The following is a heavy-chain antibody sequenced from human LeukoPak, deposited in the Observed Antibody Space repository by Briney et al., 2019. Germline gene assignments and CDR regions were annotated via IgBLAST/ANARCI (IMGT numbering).Heavy chain of an antibody. CDR3: ARSFGDRSGYFPQPLSFDP. V-gene: IGHV4-39*01. CDR2: IYYSGNT. D-gene: IGHD3-22*01. J-gene: IGHJ5*02. Sequence: SETLSLTCTVSGGSISSSSYYWGWIRQPPGKGLEWIGSIYYSGNTYYNASLKSQVSISIDTSKNQFSLKLSSVTAADTAVYYCARSFGDRSGYFPQPLSFDPWGQGTLVAVSS. CDR1: GGSISSSSYY.